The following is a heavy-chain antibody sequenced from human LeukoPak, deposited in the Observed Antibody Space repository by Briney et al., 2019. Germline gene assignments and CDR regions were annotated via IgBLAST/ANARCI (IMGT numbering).Heavy chain of an antibody. D-gene: IGHD7-27*01. V-gene: IGHV4-59*01. J-gene: IGHJ4*02. Sequence: SETLSLTCTVSGGSISSYYWSWIRQPPGKGLEWIGYIYYSGRTNYNPSLKSRVTISVDPSKNQFSLKLSSVTAADTAVYYCARDSRNWGREKGDYFDYWGQGTLVTVSS. CDR3: ARDSRNWGREKGDYFDY. CDR2: IYYSGRT. CDR1: GGSISSYY.